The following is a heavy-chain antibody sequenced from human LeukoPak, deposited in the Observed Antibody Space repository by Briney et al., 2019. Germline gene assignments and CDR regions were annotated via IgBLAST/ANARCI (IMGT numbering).Heavy chain of an antibody. D-gene: IGHD2-2*01. CDR1: GYTFTSYG. CDR3: ARDGGAYCSSTRCYFAFDI. J-gene: IGHJ3*02. Sequence: GASVKVSCKASGYTFTSYGISWVRQAPGQGLEWMGWISAYNGNTNYAQKLRGRVTMTTDTSTSTAYMELRSLRSDDTAVYYCARDGGAYCSSTRCYFAFDIWGQGTMVTVSS. CDR2: ISAYNGNT. V-gene: IGHV1-18*01.